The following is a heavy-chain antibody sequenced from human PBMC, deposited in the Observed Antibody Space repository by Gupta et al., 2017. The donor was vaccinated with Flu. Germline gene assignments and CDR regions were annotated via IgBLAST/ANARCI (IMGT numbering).Heavy chain of an antibody. CDR3: AKDLYDYDFWSGYSAD. V-gene: IGHV3-30*18. CDR2: ISDDGSDK. Sequence: APGKGLEWVASISDDGSDKYLADSVKGRFTISRDKSKNSLFLQMNSLRREDTAVYYCAKDLYDYDFWSGYSADWGQGTLVTVSS. D-gene: IGHD3-3*01. J-gene: IGHJ4*02.